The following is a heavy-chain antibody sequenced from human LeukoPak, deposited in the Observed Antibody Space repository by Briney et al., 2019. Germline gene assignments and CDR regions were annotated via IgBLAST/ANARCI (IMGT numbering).Heavy chain of an antibody. Sequence: GGSLRLSCAASGFTFSSYGMHWVRQAPGKGLEWVAVISYDGSNKYYADSVKGRFTISRDNSKNTLYLQMNSLRAEDTAVYYCAKAPPYSSGLYFDYWGQGTLVTVSS. CDR2: ISYDGSNK. CDR1: GFTFSSYG. D-gene: IGHD6-19*01. V-gene: IGHV3-30*18. CDR3: AKAPPYSSGLYFDY. J-gene: IGHJ4*02.